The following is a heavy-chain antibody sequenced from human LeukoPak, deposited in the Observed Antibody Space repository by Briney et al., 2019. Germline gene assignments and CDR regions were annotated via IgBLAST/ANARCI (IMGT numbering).Heavy chain of an antibody. Sequence: GGSLRLSCAASGYTFSSYSINWVRQAPGKGLEWVSSISVRSNYIYYADSVRGRFRISRDDARDSLYLQMNSLRAEDTAVYYCASTPGVAATLYYYYMDVWGKGTTVTVSS. CDR3: ASTPGVAATLYYYYMDV. D-gene: IGHD2-15*01. V-gene: IGHV3-21*01. J-gene: IGHJ6*03. CDR1: GYTFSSYS. CDR2: ISVRSNYI.